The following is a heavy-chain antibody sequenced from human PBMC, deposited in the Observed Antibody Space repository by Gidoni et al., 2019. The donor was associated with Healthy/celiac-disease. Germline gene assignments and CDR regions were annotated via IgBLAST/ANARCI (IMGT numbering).Heavy chain of an antibody. J-gene: IGHJ4*02. CDR3: AREQAQDIVLMVYAGGTHRSFDY. CDR2: TYYRSKWYN. CDR1: GDSVSSNSAA. Sequence: QVQLQQSGPGLVKPSQTLSLTCAISGDSVSSNSAAWNWIRQSPSRGLEWLGRTYYRSKWYNDYAVSVKSRITINPDTSKNQFSLQLNSVTPEDTAVYYCAREQAQDIVLMVYAGGTHRSFDYWGQGTLVTVSS. D-gene: IGHD2-8*01. V-gene: IGHV6-1*01.